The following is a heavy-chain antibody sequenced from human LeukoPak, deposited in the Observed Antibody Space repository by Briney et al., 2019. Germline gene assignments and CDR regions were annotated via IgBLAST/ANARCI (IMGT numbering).Heavy chain of an antibody. CDR1: GFTFRTYR. D-gene: IGHD4-17*01. V-gene: IGHV3-74*01. Sequence: GGSLRLSCAAAGFTFRTYRMHWVRQAPGKGLVWVSRIRSDGGSTSYADSVKGRFTISRDNAKNTLYLQMNSLRAEDSAVYYCAREIDDNADCRFDYWGRGTLATVSS. CDR3: AREIDDNADCRFDY. J-gene: IGHJ4*02. CDR2: IRSDGGST.